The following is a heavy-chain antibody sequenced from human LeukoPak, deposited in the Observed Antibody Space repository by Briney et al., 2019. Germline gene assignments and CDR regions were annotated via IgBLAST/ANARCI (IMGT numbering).Heavy chain of an antibody. Sequence: ASVKVSCKASGYTFTTYAVNWVRQAPGQGLELMGWINTDTGNPTYAQGFTGRFVFSLDTSVSTAYLRISSLKAEDTAVYYCARGGEGGYYDSSMGAYYYYLDVWGKGTTVTVSS. V-gene: IGHV7-4-1*02. D-gene: IGHD3-22*01. CDR3: ARGGEGGYYDSSMGAYYYYLDV. CDR1: GYTFTTYA. J-gene: IGHJ6*03. CDR2: INTDTGNP.